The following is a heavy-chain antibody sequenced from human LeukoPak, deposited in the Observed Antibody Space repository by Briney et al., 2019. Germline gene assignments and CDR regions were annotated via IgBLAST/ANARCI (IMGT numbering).Heavy chain of an antibody. CDR2: INTNTGNP. CDR3: ARRRAGSGSYRGYYYYMDV. Sequence: ASVKVSCKASGYTFTSYSMDWVRQAPGQGLEWLGWINTNTGNPTYAQGFTGRFVFSLDTSVNTAYLQISSLKAEDTAVYYCARRRAGSGSYRGYYYYMDVWGKGTTVTVSS. CDR1: GYTFTSYS. V-gene: IGHV7-4-1*02. J-gene: IGHJ6*03. D-gene: IGHD3-10*01.